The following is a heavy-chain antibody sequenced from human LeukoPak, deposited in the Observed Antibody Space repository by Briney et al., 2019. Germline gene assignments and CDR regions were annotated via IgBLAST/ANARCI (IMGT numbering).Heavy chain of an antibody. Sequence: GESLKISCKASGYSFTTYWIGWVRQMPGKGLEWMGLIYPGDSDTRYGPSFQGQVTISADRSISTAYLQWNSLKASDTAIYFCARQPHRAGGPLRSFDIWGQGTMVTVSS. J-gene: IGHJ3*02. V-gene: IGHV5-51*01. CDR3: ARQPHRAGGPLRSFDI. CDR1: GYSFTTYW. D-gene: IGHD1-26*01. CDR2: IYPGDSDT.